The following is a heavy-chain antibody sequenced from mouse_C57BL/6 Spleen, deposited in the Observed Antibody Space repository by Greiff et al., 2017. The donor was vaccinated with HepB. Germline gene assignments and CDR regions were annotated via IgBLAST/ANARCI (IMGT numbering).Heavy chain of an antibody. J-gene: IGHJ1*03. V-gene: IGHV1-19*01. CDR3: ARPSSKQGYFDV. Sequence: VQLQQSGPVLVKPGASVKMSCKASGYTFTDYYMNWVKQSHGKSLEWIGVINPYNGGTSYNQKFKGKATLTVDKSSSTAYMELNSLTSEDSAVYYCARPSSKQGYFDVWGTGTTVTVSS. CDR1: GYTFTDYY. CDR2: INPYNGGT. D-gene: IGHD6-1*01.